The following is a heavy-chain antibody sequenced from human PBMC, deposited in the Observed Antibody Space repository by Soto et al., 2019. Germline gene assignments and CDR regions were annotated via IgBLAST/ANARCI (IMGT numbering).Heavy chain of an antibody. Sequence: VVSLRLSWAAAGVTFSSYCMHCVRQAPGKGLVWVSRINSDGSSTSYADSVKGRFTISRDNAKNTLYLQMNSLRAEDTAVYYCARNWFDPWGQGTLVTVSS. V-gene: IGHV3-74*01. CDR2: INSDGSST. CDR1: GVTFSSYC. CDR3: ARNWFDP. J-gene: IGHJ5*02.